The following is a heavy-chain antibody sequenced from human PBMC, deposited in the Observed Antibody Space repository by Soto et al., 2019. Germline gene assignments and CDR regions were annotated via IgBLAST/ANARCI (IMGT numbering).Heavy chain of an antibody. V-gene: IGHV3-33*08. D-gene: IGHD3-9*01. Sequence: GGSLRLSCAASGFIFSTYGMHWVRQAPGKGLEWVSVTCYNRSNKYYADSVKGRFTISRDNAKNSLYLQMNSLRAEDTAVYYCARDADILTGSDAFDIWGQGTMVTVSS. CDR3: ARDADILTGSDAFDI. CDR2: TCYNRSNK. CDR1: GFIFSTYG. J-gene: IGHJ3*02.